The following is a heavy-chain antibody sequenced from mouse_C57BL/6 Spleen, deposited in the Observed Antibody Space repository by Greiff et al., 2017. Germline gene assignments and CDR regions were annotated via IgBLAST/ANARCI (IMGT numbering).Heavy chain of an antibody. D-gene: IGHD4-1*01. CDR1: GYTFTSYW. V-gene: IGHV1-69*01. CDR3: GGGGAGSWLAY. J-gene: IGHJ3*01. Sequence: VQLQQSGAELVMPGASVKLSCKASGYTFTSYWMHWVKQRPGQGLEWIGEIDPSDSYTNYNQKFKGKSTLTVDKSSSTAYMQLSSLTSEDSAVXYGGGGGAGSWLAYWGQGTLVIVSA. CDR2: IDPSDSYT.